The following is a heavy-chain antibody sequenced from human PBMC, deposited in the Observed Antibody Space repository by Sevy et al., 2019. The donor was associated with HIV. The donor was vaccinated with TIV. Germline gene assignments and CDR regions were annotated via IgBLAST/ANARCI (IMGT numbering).Heavy chain of an antibody. Sequence: ASVKVSCKASGGTFSSYAISWVRQAPGQGLEWMGGIIPIFGTANYAQKFQGRLTITADESTSTAYMELSSLRSEDTAVYYCARARRGYYYDSSGYPNFDYWGQGTLVTVSS. J-gene: IGHJ4*02. CDR3: ARARRGYYYDSSGYPNFDY. V-gene: IGHV1-69*13. CDR2: IIPIFGTA. CDR1: GGTFSSYA. D-gene: IGHD3-22*01.